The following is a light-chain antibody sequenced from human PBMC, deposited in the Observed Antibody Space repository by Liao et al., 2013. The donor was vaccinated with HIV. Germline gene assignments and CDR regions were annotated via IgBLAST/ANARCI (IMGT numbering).Light chain of an antibody. CDR3: QAWDSSTSYV. V-gene: IGLV3-21*01. CDR1: NIGSNS. J-gene: IGLJ1*01. Sequence: SYELSQPPSVSVAPGKTAKITCGGNNIGSNSVHWFQQKPGQAPVLVIYFDSDRPSGIPERFSGSNSGNTATLTISGTQAMDEADYYCQAWDSSTSYVFGTGTKVTVL. CDR2: FDS.